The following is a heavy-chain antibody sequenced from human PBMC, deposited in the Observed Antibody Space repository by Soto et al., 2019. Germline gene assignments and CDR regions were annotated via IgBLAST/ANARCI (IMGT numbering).Heavy chain of an antibody. CDR1: GFTFSSYA. D-gene: IGHD3-22*01. CDR2: ISYDGSNK. CDR3: ASGEGPLTYYYDSSGYTLDY. J-gene: IGHJ4*02. Sequence: GGSLRLSCAASGFTFSSYAMHWVRRAPGKGLEWVAVISYDGSNKYYADSVKGRFTISRDNSKNTLYLQMNSLRAEDTAVYYCASGEGPLTYYYDSSGYTLDYWGQGTLVTVSS. V-gene: IGHV3-30-3*01.